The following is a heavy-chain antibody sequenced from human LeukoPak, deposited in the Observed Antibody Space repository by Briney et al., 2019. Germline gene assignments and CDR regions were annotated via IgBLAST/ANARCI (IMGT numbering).Heavy chain of an antibody. CDR2: IYYSGNT. J-gene: IGHJ4*02. CDR1: GGSISSYY. CDR3: ARDLGTNAD. Sequence: SETLSLTCTVSGGSISSYYWSWIRQPPGKGLEWIGYIYYSGNTNYNPSLKSRVTISVDTSKNQFSLKLSSVTAADTAVYYCARDLGTNADWGQGTLVTVSS. V-gene: IGHV4-59*01. D-gene: IGHD1-7*01.